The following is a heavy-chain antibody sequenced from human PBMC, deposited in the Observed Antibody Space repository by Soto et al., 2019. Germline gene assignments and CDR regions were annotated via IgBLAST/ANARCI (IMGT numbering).Heavy chain of an antibody. CDR2: IIPIFGTA. D-gene: IGHD3-3*01. CDR3: ARRPIFGVVDAYGMDV. Sequence: QVQLVQSGAEVKKPGSSVKVSCKASGGTFSSYAISWVRQAPALGLEWMGGIIPIFGTANYAQKFQGRVTITADESTSTAYMELSSPRSEDTAVYYCARRPIFGVVDAYGMDVWGPGTTVTVSS. J-gene: IGHJ6*02. V-gene: IGHV1-69*12. CDR1: GGTFSSYA.